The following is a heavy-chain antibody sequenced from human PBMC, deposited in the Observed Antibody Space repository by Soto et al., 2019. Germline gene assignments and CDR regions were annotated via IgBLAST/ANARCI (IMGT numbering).Heavy chain of an antibody. V-gene: IGHV3-21*01. D-gene: IGHD3-10*02. CDR1: GFTFSSYS. CDR2: ISSGSSYI. CDR3: ARDVRGASPFDY. Sequence: EVQLVESGGGLVKPGGSLRLSCAASGFTFSSYSMNWVRQAPGKGLEWVSSISSGSSYIYYADSLKGRFTISRDNAKNSLYLQMNSLRAEDTAVYYCARDVRGASPFDYWGQGTLVIVSS. J-gene: IGHJ4*02.